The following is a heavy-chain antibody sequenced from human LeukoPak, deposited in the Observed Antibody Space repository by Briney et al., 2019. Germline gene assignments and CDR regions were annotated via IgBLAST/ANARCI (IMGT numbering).Heavy chain of an antibody. CDR1: GYSFTNYW. J-gene: IGHJ4*02. D-gene: IGHD3-22*01. Sequence: GEPRKISGEASGYSFTNYWIGGARQIHGKGLGWMGIIYPDDSESKYSPSFQGQATISADKSISTAYLQWSSLKASDTAMYCCARSRDSSGYYYLIWGQGTLVTVSS. CDR3: ARSRDSSGYYYLI. V-gene: IGHV5-51*01. CDR2: IYPDDSES.